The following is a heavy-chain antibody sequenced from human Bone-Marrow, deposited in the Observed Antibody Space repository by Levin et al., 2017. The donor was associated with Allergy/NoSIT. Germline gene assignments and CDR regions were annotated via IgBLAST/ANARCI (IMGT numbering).Heavy chain of an antibody. CDR3: ASGRPSPYM. CDR2: FFPISRTA. J-gene: IGHJ4*02. CDR1: GGTFSSHA. Sequence: KISCKASGGTFSSHALSWVRQAPGQGLEWMGGFFPISRTADYAQRFQGRVTITADEAMSTAYMELRSLRSDDTALYYCASGRPSPYMWGQGTLVTVSS. D-gene: IGHD3-16*01. V-gene: IGHV1-69*01.